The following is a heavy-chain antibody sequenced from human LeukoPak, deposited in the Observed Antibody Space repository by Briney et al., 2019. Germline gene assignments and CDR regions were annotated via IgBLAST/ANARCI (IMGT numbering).Heavy chain of an antibody. Sequence: PGRSLRLSCAASGFTFSSYGMHWVRQAPGKGLEWVAVISYDGSNKYYADSVKGRFTISRDNSKNTLYLQMNSLRAEDTAVYYCAKNSYSYGSGSPDYWGQGTLVTVSS. CDR3: AKNSYSYGSGSPDY. V-gene: IGHV3-30*18. D-gene: IGHD5-18*01. J-gene: IGHJ4*02. CDR2: ISYDGSNK. CDR1: GFTFSSYG.